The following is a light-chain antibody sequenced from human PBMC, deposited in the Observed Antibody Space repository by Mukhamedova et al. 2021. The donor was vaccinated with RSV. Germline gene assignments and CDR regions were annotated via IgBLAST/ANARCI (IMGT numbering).Light chain of an antibody. Sequence: KPGQAPVLVIYKDRERPSGIPERFSGSSSGTTVTLTISGAQVDDEADYYCYSASDNKRVFGGGTKLTVL. V-gene: IGLV3-27*01. J-gene: IGLJ2*01. CDR3: YSASDNKRV. CDR2: KDR.